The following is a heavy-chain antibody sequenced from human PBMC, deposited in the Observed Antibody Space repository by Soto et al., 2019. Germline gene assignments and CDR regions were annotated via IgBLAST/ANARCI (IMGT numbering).Heavy chain of an antibody. CDR1: GLIFSNYG. Sequence: GGSLRLSCATSGLIFSNYGMHWVRQAPGKGLEWVALISHDGRNKYYADSVQGRFTISRDNSKNTLYLQMNSLRPEDTALYYCARDRPVKARSGSLSPWGQGTLVTVSS. CDR2: ISHDGRNK. J-gene: IGHJ5*02. CDR3: ARDRPVKARSGSLSP. V-gene: IGHV3-30*03.